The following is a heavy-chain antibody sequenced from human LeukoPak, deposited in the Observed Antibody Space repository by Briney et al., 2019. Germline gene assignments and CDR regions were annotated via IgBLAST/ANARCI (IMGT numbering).Heavy chain of an antibody. J-gene: IGHJ5*02. D-gene: IGHD6-19*01. CDR3: AREYSSGLSWFDP. Sequence: SETLSLTCTLSGGSINNYYWSWIRQPPGKGLEWIGYIYYNGNTNYNPSLKSRVTISVDTSRNQFSLKLSSVTAADTAVYFCAREYSSGLSWFDPWGQGTLVTVSS. CDR1: GGSINNYY. V-gene: IGHV4-59*01. CDR2: IYYNGNT.